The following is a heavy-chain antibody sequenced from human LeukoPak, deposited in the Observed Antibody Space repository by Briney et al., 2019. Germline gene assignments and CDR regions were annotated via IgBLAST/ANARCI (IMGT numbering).Heavy chain of an antibody. CDR3: ARGRTYYYDSSGYPIFSFDY. D-gene: IGHD3-22*01. Sequence: SETLPLTCTVSGGSISSYFWSWIRRPPGKGLEWIGHIYYSGSTNYNPSLKSRVTISVDTSKNQFSLKLSSVTAADTAVYYCARGRTYYYDSSGYPIFSFDYWGQGTLVTVSS. CDR2: IYYSGST. J-gene: IGHJ4*02. V-gene: IGHV4-59*01. CDR1: GGSISSYF.